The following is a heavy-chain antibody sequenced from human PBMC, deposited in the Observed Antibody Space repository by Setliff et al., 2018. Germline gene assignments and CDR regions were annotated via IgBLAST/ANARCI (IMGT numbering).Heavy chain of an antibody. V-gene: IGHV4-61*02. J-gene: IGHJ4*02. D-gene: IGHD3-10*01. Sequence: SETLSLTCTVSGASITTGSYSWSWIRQSAGKGLEWVGRISGSGSATYNPSLKSRVSIFIDTSKNQFSLKLSSVTAADAALYYCAASRAYTGAVEEWFLPKTFDFWGQGSPVTVSS. CDR3: AASRAYTGAVEEWFLPKTFDF. CDR2: ISGSGSA. CDR1: GASITTGSYS.